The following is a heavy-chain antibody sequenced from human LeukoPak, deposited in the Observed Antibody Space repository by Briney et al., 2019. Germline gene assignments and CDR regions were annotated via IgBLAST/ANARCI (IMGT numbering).Heavy chain of an antibody. CDR2: ISGSGGST. J-gene: IGHJ4*02. D-gene: IGHD2-15*01. CDR1: GFTFSSYA. V-gene: IGHV3-23*01. Sequence: GGSLRLSCAASGFTFSSYAMSWVRQAPGKGLEWVSAISGSGGSTYYADSVKGRFTISRDNAKNSLYLQMNSLRAEDTAVYYCAGGVASFDYWGQGTLVTVSS. CDR3: AGGVASFDY.